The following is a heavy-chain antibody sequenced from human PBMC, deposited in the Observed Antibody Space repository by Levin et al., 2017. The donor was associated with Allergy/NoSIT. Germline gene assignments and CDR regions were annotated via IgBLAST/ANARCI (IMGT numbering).Heavy chain of an antibody. V-gene: IGHV3-33*01. Sequence: GGSLRLSCAASGFTFSSYGMHWVRQAPGKGLEWVAVIWYDGSNKYYADSVKGRFTISRDNSKNTLYLQMNSLRAEDTAVYYCAREYAQWLVPYYFDYWGQGTLVTVSS. J-gene: IGHJ4*02. D-gene: IGHD6-19*01. CDR2: IWYDGSNK. CDR1: GFTFSSYG. CDR3: AREYAQWLVPYYFDY.